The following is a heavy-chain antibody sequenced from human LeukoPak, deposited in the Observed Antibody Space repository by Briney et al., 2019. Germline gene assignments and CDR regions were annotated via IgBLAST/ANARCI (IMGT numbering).Heavy chain of an antibody. Sequence: ASVKVSCKASGYTFTGYFLHWVRRAPGQGFEWMGWINPNSGDTSYTQNFQGRVTMTRDTSISTAYMELSSLRSDDTAVYYCARAQSLTAPAGTFANSWGQGTLVTVSS. CDR3: ARAQSLTAPAGTFANS. J-gene: IGHJ4*02. V-gene: IGHV1-2*02. CDR2: INPNSGDT. D-gene: IGHD6-13*01. CDR1: GYTFTGYF.